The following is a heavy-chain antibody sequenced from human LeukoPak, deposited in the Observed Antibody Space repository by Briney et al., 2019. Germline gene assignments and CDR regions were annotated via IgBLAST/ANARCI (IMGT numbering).Heavy chain of an antibody. V-gene: IGHV1-8*03. J-gene: IGHJ4*02. D-gene: IGHD2-15*01. CDR3: ARGASRSFDY. CDR1: GYTFTSYG. CDR2: MNSNSGNT. Sequence: GASVKVSCKASGYTFTSYGINWVRQAPGQGLEWMGWMNSNSGNTGYAQKFQGRLTITRITSISTAYMELSSLRSEDTAVYYCARGASRSFDYWGQGTLVTVSS.